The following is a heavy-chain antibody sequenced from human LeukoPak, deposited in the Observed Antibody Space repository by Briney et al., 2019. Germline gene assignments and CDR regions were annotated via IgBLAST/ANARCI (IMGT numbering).Heavy chain of an antibody. V-gene: IGHV1-2*06. CDR2: INPNSGGT. Sequence: ASVKVSCKASGYTFTGYYMHWVRQAPGQGLEWMGRINPNSGGTNYAQKFQGRVTMTRDTSISTACMELSRLRSDDTAVYYCARVDIVVVPAALYGMDVWGQGTTVTVSS. J-gene: IGHJ6*02. D-gene: IGHD2-2*01. CDR1: GYTFTGYY. CDR3: ARVDIVVVPAALYGMDV.